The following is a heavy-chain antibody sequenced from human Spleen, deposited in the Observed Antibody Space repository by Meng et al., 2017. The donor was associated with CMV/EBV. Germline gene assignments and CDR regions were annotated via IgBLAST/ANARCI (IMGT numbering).Heavy chain of an antibody. CDR2: INQDGSDK. CDR3: ARDPFYGSGSYYYYYYGMDV. CDR1: GFTFSNYW. D-gene: IGHD3-10*01. Sequence: LSLTCAASGFTFSNYWMSWVRQAPGKGLEWVANINQDGSDKYSVDSVKGRFTISRDNAKNSMYLQMNSLRAEDTAVYYCARDPFYGSGSYYYYYYGMDVWGQGTTVTVSS. V-gene: IGHV3-7*01. J-gene: IGHJ6*02.